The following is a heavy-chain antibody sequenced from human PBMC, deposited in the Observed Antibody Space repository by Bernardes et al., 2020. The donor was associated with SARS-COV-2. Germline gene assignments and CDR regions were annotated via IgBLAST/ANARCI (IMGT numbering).Heavy chain of an antibody. CDR2: FDPEDGET. CDR3: ATDQRYYDILTGRTYYYGMDV. D-gene: IGHD3-9*01. CDR1: GYTLHELS. J-gene: IGHJ6*02. Sequence: ASVKVSCKVSGYTLHELSMHWVRQAPGKGLEWMGGFDPEDGETIYTQKFQGRVTMTEDTSTDTAYMELSSLRSEDTAVYYCATDQRYYDILTGRTYYYGMDVWGQGTTVTVSS. V-gene: IGHV1-24*01.